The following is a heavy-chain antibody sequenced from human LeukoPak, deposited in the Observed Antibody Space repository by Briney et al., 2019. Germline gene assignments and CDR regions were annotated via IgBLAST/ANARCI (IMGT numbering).Heavy chain of an antibody. D-gene: IGHD2-2*02. CDR3: ARGARCSSTSCYTVVYYYYGMDV. CDR2: INHSGST. Sequence: SETLSLTCAVYGGSFSGYYWSWIRQPPGKGLEXXGEINHSGSTNYNPSLKSRVTISVDTSKNQFSLKLSSVTAADTAVYYCARGARCSSTSCYTVVYYYYGMDVWGQGTTVTVSS. J-gene: IGHJ6*02. V-gene: IGHV4-34*01. CDR1: GGSFSGYY.